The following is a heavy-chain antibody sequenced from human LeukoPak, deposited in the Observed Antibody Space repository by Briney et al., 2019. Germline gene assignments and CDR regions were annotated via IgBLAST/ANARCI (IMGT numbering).Heavy chain of an antibody. CDR2: IYSGGST. Sequence: GGSLGLSCAASGFTVSSNYMSWVRQAPGKGLEWVSVIYSGGSTYYADSVKGRFTISRDNSKNTLYLQMNSLRAEDTAVYYCARSLNWNLYYFDYWGQGTLVTVSS. CDR1: GFTVSSNY. CDR3: ARSLNWNLYYFDY. V-gene: IGHV3-53*01. D-gene: IGHD1-1*01. J-gene: IGHJ4*02.